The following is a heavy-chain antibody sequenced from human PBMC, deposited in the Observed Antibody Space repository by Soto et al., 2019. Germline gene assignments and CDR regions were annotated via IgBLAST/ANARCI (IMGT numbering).Heavy chain of an antibody. CDR2: IYYSGST. CDR1: GGSISSYY. CDR3: AKDGLLLEY. V-gene: IGHV4-59*01. D-gene: IGHD3-22*01. Sequence: SETLSLTCTVSGGSISSYYWSWIRQPPGKGLEWIGYIYYSGSTNYNPSLKSRVTISVDTSKNQFSLKLSSVTAEDTAVYYCAKDGLLLEYGGQGTLVTGSP. J-gene: IGHJ4*02.